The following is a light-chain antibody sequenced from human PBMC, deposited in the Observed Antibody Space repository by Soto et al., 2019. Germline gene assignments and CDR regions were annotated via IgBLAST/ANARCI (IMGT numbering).Light chain of an antibody. J-gene: IGKJ5*01. CDR2: DAS. CDR3: QERRKSPMS. V-gene: IGKV3-11*01. CDR1: QSVSSY. Sequence: EIVWIQSPTTLYLSPGERATLSCKASQSVSSYLAWYQQKPGQAPRLLIYDASNRATGIPARFSCSGSGTEFTLTLRCLEPEDFALYYCQERRKSPMSLGQGTRLEIK.